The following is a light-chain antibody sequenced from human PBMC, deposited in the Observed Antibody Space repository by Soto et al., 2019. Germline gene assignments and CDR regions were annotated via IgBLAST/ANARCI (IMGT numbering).Light chain of an antibody. CDR2: EVS. Sequence: QSVLTQPASVSGSPGQSITISCTGTSSDVGGYNYVSWYQQNPGKAPKLIIYEVSRRPSGVSSRFSGSKSGNTASLTVSGLQAEDEADYYCSSYAGSNTYVFGTGTQLTVL. J-gene: IGLJ1*01. V-gene: IGLV2-14*01. CDR1: SSDVGGYNY. CDR3: SSYAGSNTYV.